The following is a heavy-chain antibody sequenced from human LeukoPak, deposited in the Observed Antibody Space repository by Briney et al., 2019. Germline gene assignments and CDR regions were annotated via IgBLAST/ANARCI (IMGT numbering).Heavy chain of an antibody. CDR3: ARDRGSGSYHDY. CDR2: ISWNSGSI. J-gene: IGHJ4*02. D-gene: IGHD3-10*01. V-gene: IGHV3-9*01. Sequence: GRSLRLSCAASGFTFDDYAMHWVRQAPGKGLEWVSGISWNSGSIGYADSVKGRFTISRDNAKNSLYLQMNSLRAEDTAVYYCARDRGSGSYHDYWGQGTLVTVSS. CDR1: GFTFDDYA.